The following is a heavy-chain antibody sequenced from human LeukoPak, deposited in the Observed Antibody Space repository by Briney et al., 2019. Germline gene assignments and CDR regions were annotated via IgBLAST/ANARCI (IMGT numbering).Heavy chain of an antibody. CDR3: ARDEGGATLTLLGAFDI. CDR1: GYTFTGYY. Sequence: GASVKVSCKASGYTFTGYYMHWVRQAPGQGLEWMGWINPNSGGTNYAQKFQGRVTMTRDTSISTAYMELSRLRSDDTAVYYCARDEGGATLTLLGAFDIWGQGTMVTVSS. D-gene: IGHD2-8*01. V-gene: IGHV1-2*02. CDR2: INPNSGGT. J-gene: IGHJ3*02.